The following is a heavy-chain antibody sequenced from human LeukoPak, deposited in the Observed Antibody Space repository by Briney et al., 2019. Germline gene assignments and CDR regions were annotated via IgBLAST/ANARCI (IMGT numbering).Heavy chain of an antibody. J-gene: IGHJ4*02. CDR3: ARDWSEDTAMVTPRFDY. V-gene: IGHV3-21*01. CDR1: GFTFSSYS. D-gene: IGHD5-18*01. Sequence: GGSLRLSCAASGFTFSSYSMNWVRQAPGKGLEWVSSISSSSSYIYYADSVKGRFTISRDNAKYSLYLQMNSLRAEDTAVYYCARDWSEDTAMVTPRFDYWGQGTLVTVSS. CDR2: ISSSSSYI.